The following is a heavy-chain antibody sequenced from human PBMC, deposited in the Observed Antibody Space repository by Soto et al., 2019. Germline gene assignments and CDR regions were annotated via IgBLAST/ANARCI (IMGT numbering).Heavy chain of an antibody. V-gene: IGHV1-24*01. CDR1: GDSLTDLS. D-gene: IGHD3-3*01. J-gene: IGHJ4*02. Sequence: ASVEVSCEVCGDSLTDLSMQWVRQAPGKGLEWMGGFDPEDGETIYAQKFQGRVTMTEDTATDTAYMELSSLRSEDTAVYYCATHRSGRFLEWLPEGSLGYWGQGTLVTVSS. CDR2: FDPEDGET. CDR3: ATHRSGRFLEWLPEGSLGY.